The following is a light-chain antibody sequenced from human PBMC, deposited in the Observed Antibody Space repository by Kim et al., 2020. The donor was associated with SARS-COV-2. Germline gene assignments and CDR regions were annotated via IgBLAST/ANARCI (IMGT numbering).Light chain of an antibody. J-gene: IGKJ1*01. CDR1: QSINIW. CDR3: QQYNAYSLT. V-gene: IGKV1-5*03. CDR2: RAS. Sequence: ASVGDRVTITGRASQSINIWFAWYQQKPGKAPKLLIYRASSLQTGVPSRFSGSGSGTEFTLTISTLQPDDFATYYCQQYNAYSLTLGQGTKVDIK.